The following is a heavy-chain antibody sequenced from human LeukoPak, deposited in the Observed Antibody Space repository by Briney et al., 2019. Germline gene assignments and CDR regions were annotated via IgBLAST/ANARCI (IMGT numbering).Heavy chain of an antibody. CDR3: ARDRATPPNAVFDI. J-gene: IGHJ3*02. D-gene: IGHD5-12*01. CDR1: GFTFSRSA. CDR2: ISGSSDYI. V-gene: IGHV3-21*01. Sequence: GGSLRLSCAASGFTFSRSAMEWVRQAPGKGLEWVSSISGSSDYIYYADSVKGRFTISRDNTKNSVSLQMNSLRAEDTAVYYCARDRATPPNAVFDIWGQGTMVTVSS.